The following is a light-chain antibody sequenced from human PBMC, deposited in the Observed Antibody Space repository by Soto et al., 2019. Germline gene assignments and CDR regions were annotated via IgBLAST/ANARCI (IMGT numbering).Light chain of an antibody. J-gene: IGKJ5*01. CDR3: QQLHSYPIR. Sequence: DDQLTLSASFLSAYVEDRVTISCRASQAMNTYIAWYQQRPGAAPKLLVYGASTLYTGVPSRFSGSESGAVFTLTISSLQPEDFAPYYCQQLHSYPIRFAQGTRLEIK. CDR2: GAS. V-gene: IGKV1-9*01. CDR1: QAMNTY.